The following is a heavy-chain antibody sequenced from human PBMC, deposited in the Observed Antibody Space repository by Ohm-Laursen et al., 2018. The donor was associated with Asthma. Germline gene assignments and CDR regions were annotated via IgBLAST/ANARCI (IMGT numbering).Heavy chain of an antibody. CDR3: TTDSSGWGTYYYYGMDV. Sequence: GSLRLSCAASGFTFSNAWMSWVRQAPGKGLEWVGRIKSKTDGGTTDYAAPVKGRFTISRDDSKNTLYLQMNSLKTEDTAVYYCTTDSSGWGTYYYYGMDVWGQGTTVTVSS. V-gene: IGHV3-15*01. CDR1: GFTFSNAW. D-gene: IGHD6-19*01. CDR2: IKSKTDGGTT. J-gene: IGHJ6*02.